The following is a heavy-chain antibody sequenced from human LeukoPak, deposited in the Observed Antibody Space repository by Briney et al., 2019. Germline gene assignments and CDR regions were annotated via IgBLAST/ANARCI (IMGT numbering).Heavy chain of an antibody. J-gene: IGHJ6*02. CDR2: ISAYNGNT. CDR3: ARDKTIFGVVMHYYYYGMDV. V-gene: IGHV1-18*01. CDR1: GYTFTSYG. Sequence: ASVKVSCKASGYTFTSYGICWVRQAPGQGLEWMGWISAYNGNTNYAQKLQGRVTMTTDTSTSTAYMELRSLRSDDTAVYYCARDKTIFGVVMHYYYYGMDVWGQGTTVTVSS. D-gene: IGHD3-3*01.